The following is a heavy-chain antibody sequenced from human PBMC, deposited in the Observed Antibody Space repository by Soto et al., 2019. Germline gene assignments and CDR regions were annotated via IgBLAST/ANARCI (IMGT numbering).Heavy chain of an antibody. V-gene: IGHV3-23*01. Sequence: QSGGSLRLSCAASGFIFENFGMSWVRQAPGKGLEWISSISGSGFKKYYADSVKGRFTISTDNSKSTVYLELNNLSAEDTAVYHCAKNQGVELVPLATVDWFDPWGQGSVVTVSS. D-gene: IGHD1-26*01. CDR1: GFIFENFG. CDR2: ISGSGFKK. CDR3: AKNQGVELVPLATVDWFDP. J-gene: IGHJ5*02.